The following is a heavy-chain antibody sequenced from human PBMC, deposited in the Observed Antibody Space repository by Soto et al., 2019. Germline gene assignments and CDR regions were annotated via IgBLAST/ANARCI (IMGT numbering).Heavy chain of an antibody. J-gene: IGHJ4*02. Sequence: GASVKVSCKASGFTFTSSAVQWVRRARGQRLEWIGWIVVGSGNTNYAQKFQERVTITRDMSTSTAYMELSSLRSEDTAVYYCAADGITAAGNFDYWGQGTLVTVSS. CDR3: AADGITAAGNFDY. V-gene: IGHV1-58*01. D-gene: IGHD6-13*01. CDR2: IVVGSGNT. CDR1: GFTFTSSA.